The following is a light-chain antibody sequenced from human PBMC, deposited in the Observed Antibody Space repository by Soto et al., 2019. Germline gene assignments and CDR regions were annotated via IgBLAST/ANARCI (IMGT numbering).Light chain of an antibody. CDR1: QSVMSNY. CDR2: GAS. V-gene: IGKV3-20*01. Sequence: VLTHSPGSLSLSPGERATLSCRASQSVMSNYLSWYQQKPGQPPRLLIYGASSRATGIPDRFSGSGSGTDFTLTISRLEPEDFAVYYCQQFGASLTWTFGQGTKVDI. CDR3: QQFGASLTWT. J-gene: IGKJ1*01.